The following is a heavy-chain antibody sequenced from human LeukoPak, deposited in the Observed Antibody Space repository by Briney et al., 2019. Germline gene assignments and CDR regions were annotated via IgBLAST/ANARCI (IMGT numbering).Heavy chain of an antibody. CDR2: IKQGGSEK. Sequence: GGALKLFCTASRFPFSNYWMTWVRQAPGKGLEWVANIKQGGSEKNYVDSVKGRFTISRDNAKNSLYLQMNSLRAEDTAVYFCANTGGLQIWGQGTLVTVSS. J-gene: IGHJ4*02. CDR3: ANTGGLQI. D-gene: IGHD7-27*01. V-gene: IGHV3-7*01. CDR1: RFPFSNYW.